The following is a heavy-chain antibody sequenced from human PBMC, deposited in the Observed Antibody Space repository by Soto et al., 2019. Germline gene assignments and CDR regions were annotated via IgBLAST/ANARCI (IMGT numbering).Heavy chain of an antibody. CDR3: AKVLARDYGDYHPDY. CDR2: ISYDGSNK. V-gene: IGHV3-30*18. CDR1: GFTFSSYG. J-gene: IGHJ4*02. Sequence: QVQLVESGGGVVQPGRSLRLSCAASGFTFSSYGMHWVRQAPGKGLEWVAVISYDGSNKYYADSVKGRFTISRDNSKNTLYLQMNRLRAEDTAVYYCAKVLARDYGDYHPDYWGQGTLVTVSS. D-gene: IGHD4-17*01.